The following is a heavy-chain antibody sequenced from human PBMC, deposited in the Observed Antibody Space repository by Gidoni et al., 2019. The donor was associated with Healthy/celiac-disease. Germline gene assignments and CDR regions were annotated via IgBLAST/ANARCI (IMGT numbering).Heavy chain of an antibody. CDR2: ISYDGSNK. CDR3: ARGCDYGDYAPGGFDY. D-gene: IGHD4-17*01. V-gene: IGHV3-30-3*01. J-gene: IGHJ4*02. Sequence: EWVAVISYDGSNKYYADSVKGRFTISRDNSKNTLYLQMNSLRAEDTAVYYCARGCDYGDYAPGGFDYWGQGTLVTVSS.